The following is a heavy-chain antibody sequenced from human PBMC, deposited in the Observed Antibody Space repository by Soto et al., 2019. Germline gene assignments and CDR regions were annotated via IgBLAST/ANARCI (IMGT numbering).Heavy chain of an antibody. Sequence: QVQLVQSGAEVKKPGSSVKVSCKDSGGTFTSYDINWVRQATGQGLEWMGWMNPNSGNTAYAQKFLGRVTMTRNTSISTAYMELSSLRSEDTAVYYCARERTRGFDPWGQGTLVTVSS. CDR2: MNPNSGNT. V-gene: IGHV1-8*01. CDR1: GGTFTSYD. CDR3: ARERTRGFDP. J-gene: IGHJ5*02.